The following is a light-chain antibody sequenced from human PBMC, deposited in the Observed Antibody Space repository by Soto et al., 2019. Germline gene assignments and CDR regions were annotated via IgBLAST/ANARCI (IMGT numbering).Light chain of an antibody. J-gene: IGKJ1*01. CDR1: QSVGDY. CDR3: QQYGNSPGT. V-gene: IGKV3-11*01. Sequence: DILLTQSPFTLSFSPGDGATLTCRSSQSVGDYVDWYQQRSGKAPRLLIQAASNRDTDIPARFSGSGSGTDFTLTISSLEPEDFALYYCQQYGNSPGTFGQGTKVDIK. CDR2: AAS.